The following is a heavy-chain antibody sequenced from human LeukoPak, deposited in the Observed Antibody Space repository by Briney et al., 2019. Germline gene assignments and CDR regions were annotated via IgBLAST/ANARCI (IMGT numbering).Heavy chain of an antibody. CDR2: INQDGSEK. CDR1: GFSFSTYW. V-gene: IGHV3-7*01. D-gene: IGHD5-18*01. CDR3: ARPLDTAMVADAFDV. Sequence: GGSLRLSCVASGFSFSTYWMSWVRQAPGKGLEWVANINQDGSEKYYVDSAKGRFTLSRDNAKNSLYLQMNSLRAEDTAVYYCARPLDTAMVADAFDVWGQGTMVTVSS. J-gene: IGHJ3*01.